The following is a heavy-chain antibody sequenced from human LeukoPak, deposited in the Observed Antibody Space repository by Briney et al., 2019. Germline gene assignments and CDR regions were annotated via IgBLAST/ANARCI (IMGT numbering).Heavy chain of an antibody. CDR1: GGSISSYY. D-gene: IGHD2-8*01. Sequence: SETLSLTCTVSGGSISSYYWSWIRQPPGKGLEWIGYIYYSGSTNYNPSLKSRVTISVDTSKNQFSLKLSSVTAADTAVYYCAGRRYCTNGVCYQHYYYGMDVWGQGTTVTVSS. V-gene: IGHV4-59*01. CDR2: IYYSGST. CDR3: AGRRYCTNGVCYQHYYYGMDV. J-gene: IGHJ6*02.